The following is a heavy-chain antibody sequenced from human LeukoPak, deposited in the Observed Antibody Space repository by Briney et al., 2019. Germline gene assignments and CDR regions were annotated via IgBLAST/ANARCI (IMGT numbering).Heavy chain of an antibody. V-gene: IGHV3-21*01. Sequence: PGGSLRLSCAASGFRFSDYWMNWVRQAPGKGLEWVSSISSSSSYIYYADSVKGRFTISRDNAKNSLYLQMNSLRAEDTAVYYCARDLVGFLEWFFDYWGQGTLVTVSS. J-gene: IGHJ4*02. CDR3: ARDLVGFLEWFFDY. CDR1: GFRFSDYW. CDR2: ISSSSSYI. D-gene: IGHD3-3*01.